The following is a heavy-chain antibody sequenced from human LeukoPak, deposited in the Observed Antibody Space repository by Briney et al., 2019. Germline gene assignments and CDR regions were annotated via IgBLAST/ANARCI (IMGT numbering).Heavy chain of an antibody. CDR2: IYYSGST. CDR3: ARGFGGSFYYYYYYMDV. D-gene: IGHD3-16*01. V-gene: IGHV4-34*01. CDR1: GGSFSGYY. Sequence: SETLSLTCAVYGGSFSGYYWSWIRQPPGKGLEWIGSIYYSGSTYYNPSLKSRVTISVDTSKNQFSLKLSSVTAADTAVYYCARGFGGSFYYYYYYMDVWGKGTTVTVSS. J-gene: IGHJ6*03.